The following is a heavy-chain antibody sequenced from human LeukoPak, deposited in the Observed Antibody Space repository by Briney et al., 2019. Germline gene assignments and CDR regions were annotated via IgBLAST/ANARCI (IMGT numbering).Heavy chain of an antibody. Sequence: SSETLSLTCSVSGASISGGTYYWGRIRQPPGKGLEWIGSIYYTGSTYDNPSLKSRVTISVDTSKNQFSLKLSSVTAADTAVYYCARRGGSGRAFDYWGQGTLVTVSS. J-gene: IGHJ4*02. CDR3: ARRGGSGRAFDY. D-gene: IGHD1-26*01. V-gene: IGHV4-39*01. CDR1: GASISGGTYY. CDR2: IYYTGST.